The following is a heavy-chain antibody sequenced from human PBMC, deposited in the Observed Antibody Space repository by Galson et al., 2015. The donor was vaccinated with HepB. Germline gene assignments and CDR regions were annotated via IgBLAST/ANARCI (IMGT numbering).Heavy chain of an antibody. CDR1: GFTVSSNY. D-gene: IGHD6-13*01. J-gene: IGHJ4*02. CDR3: ARDLSGYSSS. V-gene: IGHV3-66*02. CDR2: IYSGNNT. Sequence: SLRLSCAASGFTVSSNYMSWVRQAPGKGLEWVSVIYSGNNTYYADSVKGRFIISRDKSKNTLYLQMNSLRAEDTAVYYCARDLSGYSSSWGQGTLVTVSS.